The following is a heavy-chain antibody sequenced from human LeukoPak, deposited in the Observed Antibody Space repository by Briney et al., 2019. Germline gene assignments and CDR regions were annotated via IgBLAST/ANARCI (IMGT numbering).Heavy chain of an antibody. CDR3: ARDDGRRRNDILTGFYYYYGMDV. CDR1: GYTFTSYG. CDR2: ISTYNGNT. V-gene: IGHV1-18*01. J-gene: IGHJ6*02. D-gene: IGHD3-9*01. Sequence: ASVKVSCKASGYTFTSYGLSWVRQAPGQGLEWMGWISTYNGNTNYAQKLQGRVAMTTDTSTRTAYMELRSLKSDDTAIYFCARDDGRRRNDILTGFYYYYGMDVWGQGTTVTVSS.